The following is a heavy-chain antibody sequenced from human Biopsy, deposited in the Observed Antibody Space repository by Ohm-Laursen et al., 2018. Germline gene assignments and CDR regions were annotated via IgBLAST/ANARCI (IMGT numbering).Heavy chain of an antibody. Sequence: TLSLTWTVSGGSISSGGSYWSWIRQRPGKGLEWIGYIFNSANTYYNPSLKNLITISGDTSKNQFSLKLNSVTAADTAVYYCARGDYFDSNGYFWFDPWGQGTLVIVSS. CDR1: GGSISSGGSY. J-gene: IGHJ5*02. D-gene: IGHD3-22*01. CDR3: ARGDYFDSNGYFWFDP. V-gene: IGHV4-31*01. CDR2: IFNSANT.